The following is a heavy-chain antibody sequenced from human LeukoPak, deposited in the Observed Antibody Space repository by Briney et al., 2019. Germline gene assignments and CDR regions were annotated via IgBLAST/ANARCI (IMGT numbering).Heavy chain of an antibody. CDR3: AKATIEQWLVKVDSFDS. V-gene: IGHV3-23*01. D-gene: IGHD6-19*01. J-gene: IGHJ4*02. CDR2: ISGSGGNT. CDR1: GFNFRNYA. Sequence: GGSLRLSCAASGFNFRNYAMNWVRQAPGKGLEWVSAISGSGGNTYYADSVKGRFTISRDNSKNTLYLQMNSLRGEDTARYYCAKATIEQWLVKVDSFDSWGQGTLVSVSS.